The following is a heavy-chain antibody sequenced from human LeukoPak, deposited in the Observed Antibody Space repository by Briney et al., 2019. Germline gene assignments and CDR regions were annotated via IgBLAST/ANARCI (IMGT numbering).Heavy chain of an antibody. V-gene: IGHV4-61*02. Sequence: SETLSLTCTVSGGSISSGSYSWHWLRQPAGKGLEWIARMYSSGSTNYNPSLNSRVTMSVDTSKNQFSLKLSAVTAADTAVYYCARGYCSGGSCYDFDRWGQGTLVTVSS. CDR3: ARGYCSGGSCYDFDR. CDR2: MYSSGST. D-gene: IGHD2-15*01. CDR1: GGSISSGSYS. J-gene: IGHJ4*02.